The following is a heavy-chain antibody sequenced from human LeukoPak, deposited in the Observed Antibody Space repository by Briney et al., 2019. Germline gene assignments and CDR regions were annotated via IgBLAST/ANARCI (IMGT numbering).Heavy chain of an antibody. CDR2: INPSGGST. CDR3: ARGGNSGYYDSSGYYEVHY. CDR1: GYTFTSYA. Sequence: ASVKVSCKASGYTFTSYAMNWVRQAPGQGLEWMGIINPSGGSTSYAQKFQGRVTMTRDTSTSTVYMELSSLRSEDTAVYYCARGGNSGYYDSSGYYEVHYWGQGTLVTVSS. V-gene: IGHV1-46*01. J-gene: IGHJ4*02. D-gene: IGHD3-22*01.